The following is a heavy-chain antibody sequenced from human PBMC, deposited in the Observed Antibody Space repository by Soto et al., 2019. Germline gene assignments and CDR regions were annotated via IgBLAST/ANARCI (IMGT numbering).Heavy chain of an antibody. CDR1: GYRFSTFW. CDR2: IYPDQSRA. D-gene: IGHD3-9*01. V-gene: IGHV5-51*01. J-gene: IGHJ4*02. Sequence: PGESLKISCKGSGYRFSTFWIGWVRQMPGKGLEWVTIIYPDQSRAVYSPAFQGQVTISVDKSISTAYLQWDSLKASDTAIYYSARRHDDLWTGQRSHLDFWGPGTLVTVFS. CDR3: ARRHDDLWTGQRSHLDF.